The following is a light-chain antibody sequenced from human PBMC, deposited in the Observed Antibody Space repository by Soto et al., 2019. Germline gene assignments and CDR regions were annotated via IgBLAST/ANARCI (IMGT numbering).Light chain of an antibody. J-gene: IGKJ2*01. CDR2: GAS. Sequence: EIVLTQYPGTLSLSPGERATLSCRASQSVSSSYLAWYQQKPGQAPRLLIYGASSRATDIPDRFSGSGSGTDFTLTISRLEPEDFAVYYCQQYGSSPLYTFGQGTKLQIK. CDR1: QSVSSSY. CDR3: QQYGSSPLYT. V-gene: IGKV3-20*01.